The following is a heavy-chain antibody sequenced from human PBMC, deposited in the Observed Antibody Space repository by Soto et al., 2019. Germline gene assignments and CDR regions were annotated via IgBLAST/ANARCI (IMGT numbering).Heavy chain of an antibody. J-gene: IGHJ5*02. V-gene: IGHV1-18*01. CDR3: ARDPLPWNRGGNRFNP. D-gene: IGHD1-1*01. CDR1: GYTFTNFG. Sequence: QGQLVQSGAEVKKPGASVKVSCKASGYTFTNFGISWVRQAPGQGLEWMGWISAYNGNTHYPQKFQGRVTMTTDTSTSTDYMELRSLGSDDTAVYYCARDPLPWNRGGNRFNPWGQGTLVIVSS. CDR2: ISAYNGNT.